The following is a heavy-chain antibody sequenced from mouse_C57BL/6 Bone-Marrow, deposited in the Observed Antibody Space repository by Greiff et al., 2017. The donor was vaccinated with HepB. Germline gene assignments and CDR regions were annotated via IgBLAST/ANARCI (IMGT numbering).Heavy chain of an antibody. Sequence: EVQLVESGGGLVKPGGSLKLSCAASGLTFRDYGMHWVRQAPEKGLEWVAYISSGSSTIYYADTVKGRFTISRDNAKNTLFLQMTSLRSEDTAMYYCARNSDYGSSYDWYFDVWGTGTTVTVSS. V-gene: IGHV5-17*01. CDR1: GLTFRDYG. D-gene: IGHD1-1*01. CDR3: ARNSDYGSSYDWYFDV. CDR2: ISSGSSTI. J-gene: IGHJ1*03.